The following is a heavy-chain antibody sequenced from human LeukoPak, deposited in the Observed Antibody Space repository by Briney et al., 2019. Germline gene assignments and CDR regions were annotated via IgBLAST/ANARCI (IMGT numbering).Heavy chain of an antibody. CDR2: ISSTSTNI. V-gene: IGHV3-48*01. J-gene: IGHJ4*02. Sequence: GGSLRLSCAASGFTFSSYGMNWVRQAPGKGLEWISYISSTSTNIYYADSVKGRFTISRDNAKNSLYLQMSSLRAEDTAIYYCARGTYASGNSYWGQGTLVTVSS. CDR1: GFTFSSYG. CDR3: ARGTYASGNSY. D-gene: IGHD3-10*01.